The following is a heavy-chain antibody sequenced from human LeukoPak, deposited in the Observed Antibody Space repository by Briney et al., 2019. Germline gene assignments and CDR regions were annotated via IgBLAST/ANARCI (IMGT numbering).Heavy chain of an antibody. J-gene: IGHJ3*02. CDR3: ARATYSSGWYDWDAFDI. CDR2: IYTSGTT. CDR1: GGSISSYY. D-gene: IGHD6-19*01. V-gene: IGHV4-4*07. Sequence: SETLSLTCTVSGGSISSYYWSWIRQPAGKRLEWIGRIYTSGTTNYNPSLKSRVTISVDTSKNQLSLKLSSVTAADTAVYYCARATYSSGWYDWDAFDIWGQGTMVTVSS.